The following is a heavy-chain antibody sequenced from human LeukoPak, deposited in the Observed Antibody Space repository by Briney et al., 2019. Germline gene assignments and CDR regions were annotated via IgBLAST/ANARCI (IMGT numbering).Heavy chain of an antibody. V-gene: IGHV4-59*01. Sequence: SETLSLTCTVSGDSISTYYWSWIRQLPGKGLEWIGYIYYSGSTNYNPSLKSRVTISVDTSKNQFSLKLSSVTAADTAVYYCARVGYSSGWYPYYYGMDVWGQGTTVTVSS. CDR2: IYYSGST. D-gene: IGHD6-19*01. J-gene: IGHJ6*02. CDR1: GDSISTYY. CDR3: ARVGYSSGWYPYYYGMDV.